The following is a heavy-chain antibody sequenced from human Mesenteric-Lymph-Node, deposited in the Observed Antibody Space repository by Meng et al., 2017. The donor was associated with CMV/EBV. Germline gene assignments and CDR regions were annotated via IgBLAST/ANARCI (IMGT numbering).Heavy chain of an antibody. J-gene: IGHJ6*02. CDR3: ARDGKGQQPSPFIHEDYYYGMDV. V-gene: IGHV3-53*05. CDR1: GFTVSTSY. D-gene: IGHD6-13*01. CDR2: IYSAGGT. Sequence: GESLKISCAASGFTVSTSYLTWVRQAPGKGLESVAVIYSAGGTYYADSVRGRFAISRDNSKNTLYLQMNSLRAEDTAVYYCARDGKGQQPSPFIHEDYYYGMDVWGQGTTVTVSS.